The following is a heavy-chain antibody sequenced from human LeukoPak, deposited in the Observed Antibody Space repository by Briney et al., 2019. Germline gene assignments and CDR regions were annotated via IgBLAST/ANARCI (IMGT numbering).Heavy chain of an antibody. CDR1: GYTFTSNG. CDR2: ISSNSGNT. V-gene: IGHV1-18*01. J-gene: IGHJ3*01. D-gene: IGHD6-25*01. CDR3: ARDRLHAFDF. Sequence: ASVKVSCKSSGYTFTSNGISWVRQAPGQGLEWMGWISSNSGNTNYAQKFQDRAMLTTDTSTTTAYMELRNLRSDDTAIYYCARDRLHAFDFWGQGTKVTVSS.